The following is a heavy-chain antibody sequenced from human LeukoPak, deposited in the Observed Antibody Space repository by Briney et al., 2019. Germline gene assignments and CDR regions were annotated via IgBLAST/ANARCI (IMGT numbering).Heavy chain of an antibody. CDR2: ISGSGGST. CDR1: GFTFSTYA. Sequence: GGSLRLSCAASGFTFSTYAMSWVRQAPGKGLEWVSAISGSGGSTYYADSVKGRFTISRDNSKNTLYLQVNSLRAEDTAVYYCANVLRDTWRDYWGQGTLVTVSS. CDR3: ANVLRDTWRDY. D-gene: IGHD1-20*01. V-gene: IGHV3-23*01. J-gene: IGHJ4*02.